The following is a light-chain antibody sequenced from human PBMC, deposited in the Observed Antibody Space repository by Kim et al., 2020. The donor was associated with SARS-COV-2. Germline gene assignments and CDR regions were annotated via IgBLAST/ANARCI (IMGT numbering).Light chain of an antibody. CDR1: SADIGTYDY. V-gene: IGLV2-14*03. Sequence: GQSITISCTGTSADIGTYDYVSWYQQHPGKAPKLVLYDVSHRPSGVSNRFSGSKSGNTASLTISGLQTEDEADYYCKSYTGTSALVFGSGTKVTVL. J-gene: IGLJ1*01. CDR3: KSYTGTSALV. CDR2: DVS.